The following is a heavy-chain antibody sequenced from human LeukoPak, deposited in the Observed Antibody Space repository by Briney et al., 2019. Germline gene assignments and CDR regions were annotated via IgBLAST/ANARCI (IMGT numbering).Heavy chain of an antibody. CDR2: ISGSGGST. J-gene: IGHJ4*02. D-gene: IGHD6-19*01. V-gene: IGHV3-23*01. CDR3: AKVYGSGWYTSDY. Sequence: GSLRLSCAASEFTFSSHAMSWVRQAPGKGLEWVSAISGSGGSTYYADSVKGRFTISRDNSKNTLYLQMNSLRAEDTAVYYCAKVYGSGWYTSDYWGQGTLVTVSS. CDR1: EFTFSSHA.